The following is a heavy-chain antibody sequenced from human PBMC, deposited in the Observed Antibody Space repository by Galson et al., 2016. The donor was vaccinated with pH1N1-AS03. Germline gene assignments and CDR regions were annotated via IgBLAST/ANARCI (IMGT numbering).Heavy chain of an antibody. J-gene: IGHJ4*02. Sequence: SLRLSCAASGFTFSNAWMIWVRQAPGKGLEWVGRIKSKTDGETTDYAAPVKGRFTISRDDSKNTLFLQMNNLKTEDTAEYHCSTSSFSSSRLEYWGQGTLVTVSS. CDR2: IKSKTDGETT. CDR1: GFTFSNAW. V-gene: IGHV3-15*01. D-gene: IGHD6-13*01. CDR3: STSSFSSSRLEY.